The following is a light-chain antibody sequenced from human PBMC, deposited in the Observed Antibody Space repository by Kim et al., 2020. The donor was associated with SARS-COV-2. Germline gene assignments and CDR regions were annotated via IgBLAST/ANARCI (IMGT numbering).Light chain of an antibody. V-gene: IGKV1-5*01. CDR2: DAS. CDR1: QGSKSC. J-gene: IGKJ1*01. Sequence: ASVGDIVTITCRASQGSKSCFAWYQQKQGKAPKVLIFDASTLQSGDPSRLRSSGSGTEFTLTISSLQTEEFENYDCQHYKKHTWKFGQGTKVDIK. CDR3: QHYKKHTWK.